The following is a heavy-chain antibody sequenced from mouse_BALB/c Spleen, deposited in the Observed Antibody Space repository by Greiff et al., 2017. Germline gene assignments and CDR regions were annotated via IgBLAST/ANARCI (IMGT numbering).Heavy chain of an antibody. CDR2: INPSNGRT. V-gene: IGHV1S81*02. CDR3: ARGNYYGTPLDY. J-gene: IGHJ4*01. D-gene: IGHD1-1*01. Sequence: QVQLQQPGAELVKPGASVKLSCKASGYTFTSYWMHWVKQRLGQGLEWIGEINPSNGRTNYNEKFKSKATLTVDKSSSTAYMQLSSLTSEDSAVYYCARGNYYGTPLDYWGQGTSVTVSS. CDR1: GYTFTSYW.